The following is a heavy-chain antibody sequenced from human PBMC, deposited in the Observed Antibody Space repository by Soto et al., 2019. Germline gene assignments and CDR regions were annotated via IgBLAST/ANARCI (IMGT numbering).Heavy chain of an antibody. V-gene: IGHV1-58*01. J-gene: IGHJ3*02. CDR1: GFTFTSSA. D-gene: IGHD3-22*01. Sequence: ASVKVSCKASGFTFTSSAVQWVRQARGQRFEWIGWIVVGSGNTNYAQKFQERVTITRDMSTSTAYMELSSQRSEDTAVYYCAAVPKLGYSSGYSAFDIWGQGTMVTVSS. CDR3: AAVPKLGYSSGYSAFDI. CDR2: IVVGSGNT.